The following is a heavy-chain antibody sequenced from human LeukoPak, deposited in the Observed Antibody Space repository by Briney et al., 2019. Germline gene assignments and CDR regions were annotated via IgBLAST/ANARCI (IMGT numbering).Heavy chain of an antibody. V-gene: IGHV3-53*04. CDR3: ARGGGGYSNYGAFDI. Sequence: GGSLRLSCAASGFTVSSNYMSWVRQAPGKGLEWVSVIYSGGSTYYADSVKGRFTTSRHNSKNTLYLQMNSLRAEDTAVYYCARGGGGYSNYGAFDIWGQGTMVTVSS. CDR2: IYSGGST. CDR1: GFTVSSNY. D-gene: IGHD4-11*01. J-gene: IGHJ3*02.